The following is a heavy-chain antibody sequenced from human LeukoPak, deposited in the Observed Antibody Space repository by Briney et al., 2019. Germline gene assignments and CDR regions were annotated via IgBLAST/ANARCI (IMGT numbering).Heavy chain of an antibody. CDR3: ARKTYGSGSYLDY. J-gene: IGHJ4*02. D-gene: IGHD3-10*01. V-gene: IGHV4-39*07. Sequence: SETLSLTCTVSGGSISSSSYYWGWIRQPPGRGLEWIGRTYTSGSTNYNPSLKSRVTISVDTSRNQFSLKLSSVTAADTAVYYCARKTYGSGSYLDYWGQGTLVTVSS. CDR2: TYTSGST. CDR1: GGSISSSSYY.